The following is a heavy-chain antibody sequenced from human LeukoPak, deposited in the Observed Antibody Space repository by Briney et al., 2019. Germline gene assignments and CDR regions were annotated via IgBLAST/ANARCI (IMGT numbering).Heavy chain of an antibody. J-gene: IGHJ6*02. D-gene: IGHD2-8*02. CDR1: GGTFSSYA. CDR3: ARVLVGTLGGYYYYYGVDV. CDR2: IIPILGIA. V-gene: IGHV1-69*04. Sequence: SVKVSCKASGGTFSSYAISWVRQAPGQGLEWMGRIIPILGIANYAQKFQGRVTITADKSTSTAYMELSSLRSEDTAVYYCARVLVGTLGGYYYYYGVDVWGQGTTVTVSS.